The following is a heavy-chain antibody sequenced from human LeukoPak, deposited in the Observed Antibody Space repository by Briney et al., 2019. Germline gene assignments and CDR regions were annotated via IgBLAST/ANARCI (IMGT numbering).Heavy chain of an antibody. CDR3: ARSYCSSTTCYAVGAFDV. D-gene: IGHD2-2*01. V-gene: IGHV4-39*01. Sequence: LETLSLTCTVSGGSISRSDYYWGWVRQPPGKGLEWIGSISYSGSTYYNPSLKSRVTMFVDMSNNQFSLKLRSVTAADTAVYYCARSYCSSTTCYAVGAFDVWGQGTMVTVSS. J-gene: IGHJ3*01. CDR2: ISYSGST. CDR1: GGSISRSDYY.